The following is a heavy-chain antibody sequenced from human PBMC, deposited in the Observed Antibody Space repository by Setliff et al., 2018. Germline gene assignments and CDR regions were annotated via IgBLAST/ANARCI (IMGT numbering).Heavy chain of an antibody. Sequence: ASVKVSCKASGYTFTDYAMHWVRQAPGQRLEWMGWINPGNDNTKYSQKFQGRVTITRDTSASTAYMELSSLRSEDTAVYYCARDKGYESSGYYFYYYYYMDVWGKGTTVTVSS. D-gene: IGHD3-22*01. V-gene: IGHV1-3*01. CDR2: INPGNDNT. CDR3: ARDKGYESSGYYFYYYYYMDV. CDR1: GYTFTDYA. J-gene: IGHJ6*03.